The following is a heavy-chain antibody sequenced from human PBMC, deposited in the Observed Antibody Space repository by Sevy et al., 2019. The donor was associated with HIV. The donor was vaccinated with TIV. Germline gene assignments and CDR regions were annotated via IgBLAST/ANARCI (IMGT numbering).Heavy chain of an antibody. CDR3: AKNLKEGSGYNNY. D-gene: IGHD5-12*01. CDR1: GFTFSSYA. J-gene: IGHJ4*02. V-gene: IGHV3-23*01. Sequence: GGYLRLSCAASGFTFSSYAMSWVRQAPGKGLEWVSAISGSGGSTYYADSVKGRFTISRDNSKNTLYLQMNSLRAEDTAVYYCAKNLKEGSGYNNYWGQGTLVTVSS. CDR2: ISGSGGST.